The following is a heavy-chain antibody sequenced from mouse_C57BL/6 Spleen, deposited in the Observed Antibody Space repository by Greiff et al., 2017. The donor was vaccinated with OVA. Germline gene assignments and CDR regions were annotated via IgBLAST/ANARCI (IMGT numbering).Heavy chain of an antibody. CDR1: GFTFNTYA. CDR2: IRSKSSNYAT. V-gene: IGHV10-3*01. Sequence: EVPVVESGGGLVQPKGSFKLSCAASGFTFNTYAMHWVRQAPGKGLEWVARIRSKSSNYATYYADSVKDRFTISRDDSQSMLYLQSNNLKTEDTAMYYCVRDPPGFAYWGQGTLVTVSA. J-gene: IGHJ3*01. CDR3: VRDPPGFAY.